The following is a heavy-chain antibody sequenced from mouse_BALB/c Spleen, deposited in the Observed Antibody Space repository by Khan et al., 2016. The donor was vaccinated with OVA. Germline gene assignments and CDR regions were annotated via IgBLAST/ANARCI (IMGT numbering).Heavy chain of an antibody. V-gene: IGHV1-20*02. CDR1: GYSFTGYF. J-gene: IGHJ2*01. Sequence: EVQLQQSGPELVKPGASVKISCKASGYSFTGYFMNWVMQSHGKSLEWIGRINPHIGETLYNQKFKGKATLTVDASSRTAHMELRSLASEDSAVYYCARKNGSDFDYWGQGTTLTVSS. D-gene: IGHD1-1*01. CDR3: ARKNGSDFDY. CDR2: INPHIGET.